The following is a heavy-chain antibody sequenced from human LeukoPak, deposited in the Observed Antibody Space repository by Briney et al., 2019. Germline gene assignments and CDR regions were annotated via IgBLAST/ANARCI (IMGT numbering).Heavy chain of an antibody. J-gene: IGHJ4*02. CDR2: MNPNRGNT. CDR3: AKRSDRGVNDY. Sequence: GASVKVSCKASGYTFTSYDINWVRQATGQGLEWMGWMNPNRGNTGYTQKVQSRVTMTRNTSISTAYMELGRQRSEDRAVYSCAKRSDRGVNDYWGQGTLVTVSS. D-gene: IGHD3-10*01. V-gene: IGHV1-8*01. CDR1: GYTFTSYD.